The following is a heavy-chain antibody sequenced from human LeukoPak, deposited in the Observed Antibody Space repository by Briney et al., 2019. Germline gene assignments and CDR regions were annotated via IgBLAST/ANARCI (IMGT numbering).Heavy chain of an antibody. D-gene: IGHD3-22*01. Sequence: SVKVSCKASGGTFSSYAISWVRQAPGQGLEWMGGIIPIFGTANYAQKFPGRVTITTDESTSTAYMALSSLRSEDTAVYYCARTYYYDSSGYLTTSYYFDYWGQGTLVTVSS. CDR1: GGTFSSYA. CDR2: IIPIFGTA. J-gene: IGHJ4*02. CDR3: ARTYYYDSSGYLTTSYYFDY. V-gene: IGHV1-69*05.